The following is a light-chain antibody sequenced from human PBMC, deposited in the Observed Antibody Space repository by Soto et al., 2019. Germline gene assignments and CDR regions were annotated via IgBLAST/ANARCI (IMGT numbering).Light chain of an antibody. J-gene: IGLJ1*01. CDR2: EGS. CDR3: CSYAGSYTYV. CDR1: SSDVGSYNL. Sequence: QSVLTQPASVSGSPGQSITISCTGTSSDVGSYNLVSWYQQHPGKAPKLMIYEGSKRPSGVSNRFSGSKSGNTASLTISGLQAEDEADYYCCSYAGSYTYVFGTGTKVTAL. V-gene: IGLV2-23*01.